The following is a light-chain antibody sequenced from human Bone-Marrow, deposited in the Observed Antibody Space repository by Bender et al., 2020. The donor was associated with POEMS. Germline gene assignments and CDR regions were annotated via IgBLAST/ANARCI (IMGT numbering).Light chain of an antibody. V-gene: IGLV1-44*01. CDR3: ATWDDSLNGWV. J-gene: IGLJ3*02. Sequence: QSVLTQPPSASGTPGQRVTISCSGSSSKFGSYPVNWYQQLPGAAPKLVIFNNSQRPSGVPDRCSGSNSGTSASLALSGLLSDDEADFYCATWDDSLNGWVFAGGTKLSVL. CDR2: NNS. CDR1: SSKFGSYP.